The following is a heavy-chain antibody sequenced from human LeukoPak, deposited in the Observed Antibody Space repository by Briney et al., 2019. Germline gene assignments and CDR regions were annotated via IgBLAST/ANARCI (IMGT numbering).Heavy chain of an antibody. CDR3: ARGYWNYVG. D-gene: IGHD1-7*01. V-gene: IGHV3-7*01. CDR2: IKQDGSEK. CDR1: GFSFSDYW. Sequence: GGSLRLSCAASGFSFSDYWMTSVRQAPGKGLEWVANIKQDGSEKYYVDSVKGRFTISRDNARNSLYLQMNSLRAEDTAVYYRARGYWNYVGWGQGTLVTVSS. J-gene: IGHJ4*02.